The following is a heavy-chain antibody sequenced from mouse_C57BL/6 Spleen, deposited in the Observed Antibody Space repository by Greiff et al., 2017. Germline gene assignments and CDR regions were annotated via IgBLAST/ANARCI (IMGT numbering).Heavy chain of an antibody. V-gene: IGHV5-17*01. CDR2: ISSGSSTI. CDR1: GFTFSDYG. CDR3: AIYGYYFVY. Sequence: EVQVVESGGGVVKPGGSLKLSCAASGFTFSDYGMPWVRQAPEKGLEWVGYISSGSSTIYYKDTVKGRFTISRDNAKNTLFLQVTSLRSEDTAMYYCAIYGYYFVYWGQGTTLTVSS. D-gene: IGHD1-1*01. J-gene: IGHJ2*01.